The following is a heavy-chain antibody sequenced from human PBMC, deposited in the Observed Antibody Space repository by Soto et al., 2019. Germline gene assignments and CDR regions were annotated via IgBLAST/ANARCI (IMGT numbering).Heavy chain of an antibody. Sequence: SETLSLTCTVSGGSISSGGYYWSWIRQQPGKGLEWIGYISYSGSTYYNPSLKSRVTISVDTSKNQFSLKLSSVTAADTAVYYCARGPVGSSGKVLDYWGQGTLVTVSS. V-gene: IGHV4-31*03. J-gene: IGHJ4*02. CDR2: ISYSGST. CDR3: ARGPVGSSGKVLDY. CDR1: GGSISSGGYY. D-gene: IGHD3-22*01.